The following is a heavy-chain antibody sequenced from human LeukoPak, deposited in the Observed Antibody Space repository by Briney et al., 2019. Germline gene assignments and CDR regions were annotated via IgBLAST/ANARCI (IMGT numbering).Heavy chain of an antibody. V-gene: IGHV4-39*01. CDR1: GGPISSSSYY. Sequence: SETLSLTCTVSGGPISSSSYYWGWIRQPPGKGLEWIGNIYYSGSTYYNASLKSRVTISVDTSKNQFSLKLSSVTATDTAVYYCARLPGGRPSFSDYWGQGTLVTVSS. CDR2: IYYSGST. D-gene: IGHD3-10*01. J-gene: IGHJ4*02. CDR3: ARLPGGRPSFSDY.